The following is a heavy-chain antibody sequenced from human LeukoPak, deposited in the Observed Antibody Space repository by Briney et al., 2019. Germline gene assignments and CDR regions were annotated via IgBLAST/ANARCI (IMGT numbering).Heavy chain of an antibody. D-gene: IGHD1-26*01. V-gene: IGHV3-74*01. CDR3: ARALGSPLDF. CDR1: AFTFSRSW. Sequence: PGGSLRLSCAASAFTFSRSWMHWVRQSPGKGLVWVSRLNDDGSTTTYADSVKGRFTISRDNAKNTLYLQMNSLRAEDTAVYYCARALGSPLDFWGQGTLVTVSS. CDR2: LNDDGSTT. J-gene: IGHJ4*02.